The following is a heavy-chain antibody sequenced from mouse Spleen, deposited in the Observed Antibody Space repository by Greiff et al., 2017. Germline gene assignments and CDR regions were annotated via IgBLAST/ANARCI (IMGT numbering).Heavy chain of an antibody. CDR1: EYEFPSHD. Sequence: DVMLVESGGGLVQPGESLKLSCESNEYEFPSHDMSWVRKTPEKRLELVAAINSDGGSTYYPDTMERRFIISRDNTKKTLYLQMSSLRSEDTALYYCARHGHYYGSSDGYFDVWGTGTTVTVSS. J-gene: IGHJ1*03. V-gene: IGHV5-2*01. CDR3: ARHGHYYGSSDGYFDV. CDR2: INSDGGST. D-gene: IGHD1-1*01.